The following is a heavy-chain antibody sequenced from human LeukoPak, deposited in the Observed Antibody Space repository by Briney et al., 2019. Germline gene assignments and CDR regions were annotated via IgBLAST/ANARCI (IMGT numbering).Heavy chain of an antibody. J-gene: IGHJ4*02. CDR1: GFTFSNAW. Sequence: PGGSLRLSCAASGFTFSNAWMNWVRQAPGKGLEWVGHVKDKSDGGTTDYAAPVIGRFTITRDDSKNTLYLQMNSLKTEDTAVYYCAADPFDYWGQGTLVTVSS. D-gene: IGHD6-13*01. V-gene: IGHV3-15*01. CDR2: VKDKSDGGTT. CDR3: AADPFDY.